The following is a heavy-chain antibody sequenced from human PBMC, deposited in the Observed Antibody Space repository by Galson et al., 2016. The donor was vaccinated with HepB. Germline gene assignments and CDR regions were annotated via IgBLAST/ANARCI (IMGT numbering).Heavy chain of an antibody. D-gene: IGHD3-3*01. J-gene: IGHJ4*02. Sequence: SLRLSCAASGFTFSSYAMSWVRQAPGKGLEWVSAISNTGGSTYYADSVKGRFTISRDNSKNTLYLQMNSLRAEDTALYYRAKDTGYDFWSGYYQIFDSWGQGTLVTVSS. CDR3: AKDTGYDFWSGYYQIFDS. CDR2: ISNTGGST. CDR1: GFTFSSYA. V-gene: IGHV3-23*01.